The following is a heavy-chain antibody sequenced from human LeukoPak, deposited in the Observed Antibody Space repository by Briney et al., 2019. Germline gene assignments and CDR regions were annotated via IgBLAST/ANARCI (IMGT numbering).Heavy chain of an antibody. CDR3: ANTGNSRGAY. D-gene: IGHD2/OR15-2a*01. CDR2: IYSGGST. J-gene: IGHJ4*02. V-gene: IGHV3-66*01. CDR1: EFSVGSNY. Sequence: GGSLRLSCAASEFSVGSNYMTWVRQAPGKGLEWVSLIYSGGSTYYADSVKGRFTISRDNSKNTLYLQLNSLRAEDTALYYCANTGNSRGAYWGQGTLVTVSS.